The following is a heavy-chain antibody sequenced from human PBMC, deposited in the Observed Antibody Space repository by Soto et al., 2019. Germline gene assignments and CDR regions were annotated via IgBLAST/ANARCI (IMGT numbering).Heavy chain of an antibody. J-gene: IGHJ4*02. D-gene: IGHD1-1*01. CDR1: GGSFSGYF. CDR2: INHSGIT. CDR3: VRGPYNYNLRYFDY. V-gene: IGHV4-34*01. Sequence: PSETLSLTCTVSGGSFSGYFRTWIRQPPGKGLEWLAEINHSGITNYNPSVESRVSMSVDTSKNQFSLRLYSVTAADTAVYYCVRGPYNYNLRYFDYWGQGTLVTVSS.